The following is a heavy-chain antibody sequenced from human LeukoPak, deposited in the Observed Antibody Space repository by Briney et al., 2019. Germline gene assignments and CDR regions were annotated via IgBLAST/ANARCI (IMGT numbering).Heavy chain of an antibody. J-gene: IGHJ2*01. CDR2: ICHSGST. Sequence: SETLSLTCAVYGGSFSAYYWSWIRQPPGRGLEWIGEICHSGSTNYNPSLKSQVTISVDTSKNQFSLKLSSVTAADTAVYYCARAPQSDYGTHWYFDLWGRGTLVTVSS. CDR1: GGSFSAYY. V-gene: IGHV4-34*01. D-gene: IGHD4-17*01. CDR3: ARAPQSDYGTHWYFDL.